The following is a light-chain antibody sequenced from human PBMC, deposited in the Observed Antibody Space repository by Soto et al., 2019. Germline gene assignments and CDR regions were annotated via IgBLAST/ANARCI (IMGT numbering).Light chain of an antibody. CDR1: QGVHNY. J-gene: IGKJ1*01. Sequence: DIHMTQSPSAMSASVGDRVTITCRASQGVHNYLAWFQQKPGKVPRRLIYAASSLQSGVPSRFSGRGSATEFTLTISSLQPEDVATYYCQKSNECPWRLGQGTKVDIK. CDR3: QKSNECPWR. V-gene: IGKV1-17*03. CDR2: AAS.